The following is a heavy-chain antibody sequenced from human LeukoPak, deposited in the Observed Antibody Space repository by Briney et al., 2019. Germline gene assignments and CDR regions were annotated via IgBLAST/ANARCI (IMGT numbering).Heavy chain of an antibody. CDR3: ARGTGLTSSDY. CDR1: GGSFSGYY. Sequence: SETLSLTCAVYGGSFSGYYWSWIRQPPGKGLEWIGEINHSGSTNYNPSLKSRVTISVDTSKNQFSLKLSSVTAADTAVYYCARGTGLTSSDYWGQGTLVTVSS. CDR2: INHSGST. V-gene: IGHV4-34*01. D-gene: IGHD1-1*01. J-gene: IGHJ4*02.